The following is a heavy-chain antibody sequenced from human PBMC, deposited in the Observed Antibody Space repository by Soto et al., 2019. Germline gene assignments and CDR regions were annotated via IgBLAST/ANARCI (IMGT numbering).Heavy chain of an antibody. CDR1: GYTFTSYG. CDR2: ISAYNGNT. V-gene: IGHV1-18*01. D-gene: IGHD5-18*01. Sequence: ASVKVSCKPSGYTFTSYGISWVRQAPGQGLEWMGWISAYNGNTGYAQKLQGRVTMTTDTSTGTAYMELSSVTAADTAVYYCARQLGYSYDYFVGSYHFDYWGQGTLVTVSS. J-gene: IGHJ4*02. CDR3: ARQLGYSYDYFVGSYHFDY.